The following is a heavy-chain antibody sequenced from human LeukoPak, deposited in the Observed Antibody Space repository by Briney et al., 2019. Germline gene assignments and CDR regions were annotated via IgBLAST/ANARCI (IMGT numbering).Heavy chain of an antibody. Sequence: ASVKVSCKASGGTFSSYAISWVRQAPGQGLEWMGWISAYNGNTNYAQKLQGRVTMTTDTSTSTAYMELRSLRSDDTAVYYCARDRDGSHKLGYWGQGTLVTVSS. CDR3: ARDRDGSHKLGY. J-gene: IGHJ4*02. D-gene: IGHD7-27*01. CDR1: GGTFSSYA. V-gene: IGHV1-18*01. CDR2: ISAYNGNT.